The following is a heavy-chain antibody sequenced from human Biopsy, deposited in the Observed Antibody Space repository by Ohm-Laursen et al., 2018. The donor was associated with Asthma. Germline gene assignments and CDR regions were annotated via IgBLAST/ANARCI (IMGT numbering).Heavy chain of an antibody. V-gene: IGHV3-30-3*01. J-gene: IGHJ4*02. D-gene: IGHD1-26*01. CDR2: ISYDGSNK. CDR3: ARDAWELQKPYAYDFDY. CDR1: GFTFSSYA. Sequence: SLRLSCAASGFTFSSYAMHWVRQAPGKGLEWVAVISYDGSNKYYADSVKGRFTISRDNSKNTLYLQMNSLRAEDTAVYYCARDAWELQKPYAYDFDYWGQGTLVTVSS.